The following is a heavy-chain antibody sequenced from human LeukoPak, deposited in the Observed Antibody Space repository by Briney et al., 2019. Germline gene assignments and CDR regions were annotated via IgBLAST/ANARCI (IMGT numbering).Heavy chain of an antibody. Sequence: SETLSLTCAVYGGSFSGYYWSWIRQPPGKGLEWIGEINHSGSTNYNPSLKSRVTISVDTSKNQFSLKLSSVTAADTAVYYCARSRRALHYHYYYGMDVWGQGTTVTVSS. CDR2: INHSGST. CDR1: GGSFSGYY. CDR3: ARSRRALHYHYYYGMDV. J-gene: IGHJ6*02. V-gene: IGHV4-34*01.